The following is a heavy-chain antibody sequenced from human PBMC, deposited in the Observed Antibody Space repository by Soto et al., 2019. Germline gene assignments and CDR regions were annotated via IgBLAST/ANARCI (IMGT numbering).Heavy chain of an antibody. CDR3: AREKVVVAATRYYYYGMDV. CDR2: INASNGNT. Sequence: ASVKVSCNASDYSFTVDGPSWLRQAPVQGLEWMGWINASNGNTVYAQKLQGRVTMTTDTSTSTAYMELRSLRSDDTAMYYCAREKVVVAATRYYYYGMDVWG. CDR1: DYSFTVDG. V-gene: IGHV1-18*01. J-gene: IGHJ6*02. D-gene: IGHD2-15*01.